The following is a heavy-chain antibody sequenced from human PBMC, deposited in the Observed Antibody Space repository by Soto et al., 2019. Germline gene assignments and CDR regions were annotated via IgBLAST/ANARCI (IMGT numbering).Heavy chain of an antibody. Sequence: GGSLRLSCAASGFTFSYYWMHWVRQDPGQGLVWVSRIHSDGSSTTYADSVKGRFTISRDNAKNTLYLQMNSLRAEDTAVYYCARGDRGAFDLWGQGTMVTVSS. CDR2: IHSDGSST. J-gene: IGHJ3*01. CDR3: ARGDRGAFDL. D-gene: IGHD2-21*02. CDR1: GFTFSYYW. V-gene: IGHV3-74*01.